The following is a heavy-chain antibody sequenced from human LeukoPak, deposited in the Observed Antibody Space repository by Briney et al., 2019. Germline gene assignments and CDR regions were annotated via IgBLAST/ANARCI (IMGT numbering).Heavy chain of an antibody. CDR1: GGTFSSYA. Sequence: SVKVSCKASGGTFSSYAISWVRQAPGQGLEWMGRITPIFGTANYAQKFQGRVTITTDESTSTAYMELSSLRSEDTAVYYCAREAYYDSSGYFDYWGHGTLVTVSS. J-gene: IGHJ4*01. D-gene: IGHD3-22*01. CDR2: ITPIFGTA. V-gene: IGHV1-69*05. CDR3: AREAYYDSSGYFDY.